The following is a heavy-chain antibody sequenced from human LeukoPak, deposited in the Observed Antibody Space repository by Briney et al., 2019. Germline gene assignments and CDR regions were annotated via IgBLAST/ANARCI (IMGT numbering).Heavy chain of an antibody. CDR2: ISSSSSYI. CDR1: GFTFSSYS. Sequence: GGSLRLSCAASGFTFSSYSMNWVRQAPGKGLEWVSSISSSSSYIYYADSVKGRFTISRDNAKNSLYLQMNSLRAEDTAEYYCARDVFGTITMVRGVTSYWGQGTLVTVSS. CDR3: ARDVFGTITMVRGVTSY. V-gene: IGHV3-21*01. D-gene: IGHD3-10*01. J-gene: IGHJ4*02.